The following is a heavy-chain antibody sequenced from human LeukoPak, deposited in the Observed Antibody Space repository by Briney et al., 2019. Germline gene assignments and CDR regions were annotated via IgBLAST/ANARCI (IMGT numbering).Heavy chain of an antibody. CDR2: ISVYSDNT. V-gene: IGHV1-18*01. CDR3: ARGSRLVGATARDH. Sequence: GASVKVSCKASGYTFINYGISWVRQAPGQGLEWMGWISVYSDNTDYAQKFQGRVTMTTDTSTSTAYMELRSLISDDTAVYYSARGSRLVGATARDHWGQGTLVTVSS. D-gene: IGHD1-26*01. J-gene: IGHJ1*01. CDR1: GYTFINYG.